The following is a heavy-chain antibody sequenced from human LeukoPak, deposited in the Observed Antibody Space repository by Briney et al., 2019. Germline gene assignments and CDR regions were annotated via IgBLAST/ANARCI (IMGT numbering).Heavy chain of an antibody. CDR1: GFTFSSYA. J-gene: IGHJ4*02. Sequence: GGSLRLSCAASGFTFSSYAMSWVRQAPGKGLEWVSAISGSGGSTYYADSVKGRFTISRDNSKNTLYLQMNSLRAEDTAVYYCAKDGIFYYCDSSGYAYFDYWGQGTLVTVSS. CDR2: ISGSGGST. D-gene: IGHD3-22*01. V-gene: IGHV3-23*01. CDR3: AKDGIFYYCDSSGYAYFDY.